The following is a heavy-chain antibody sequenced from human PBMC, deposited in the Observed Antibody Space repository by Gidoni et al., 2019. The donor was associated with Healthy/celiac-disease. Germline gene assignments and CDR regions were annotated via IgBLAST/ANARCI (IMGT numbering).Heavy chain of an antibody. Sequence: EFQLFESGVGLVQPGGSLRLSFSASGFPFSSYAMCWVRQAPGKGLEWVSAISGSGGSTYYADSVKGRFTISRDNSKNTLYLQMNSLRAEDTAVDYCAKSDYGETHFDYWGQGTLVTVSS. CDR1: GFPFSSYA. J-gene: IGHJ4*02. CDR2: ISGSGGST. V-gene: IGHV3-23*01. D-gene: IGHD4-17*01. CDR3: AKSDYGETHFDY.